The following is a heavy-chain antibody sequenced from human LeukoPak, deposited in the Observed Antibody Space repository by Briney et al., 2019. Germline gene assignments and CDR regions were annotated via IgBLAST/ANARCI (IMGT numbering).Heavy chain of an antibody. CDR3: ARAYHGFEQNYYYYYMDV. J-gene: IGHJ6*03. D-gene: IGHD1/OR15-1a*01. CDR1: GYTFTSYG. CDR2: ITAHHGNT. V-gene: IGHV1-18*01. Sequence: GASVKLFCKVSGYTFTSYGISWVRQAPGQGLEWMGWITAHHGNTSYGQKLQGRVTMTTDTSTSTAYMELRSLRSDDTAVYYCARAYHGFEQNYYYYYMDVWGKGTTVTVSS.